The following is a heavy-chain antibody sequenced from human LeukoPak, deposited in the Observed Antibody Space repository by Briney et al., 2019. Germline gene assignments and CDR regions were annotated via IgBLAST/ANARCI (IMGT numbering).Heavy chain of an antibody. CDR2: FYHSGST. CDR3: ARGSDDHYFDY. V-gene: IGHV4-38-2*02. J-gene: IGHJ4*02. D-gene: IGHD1-1*01. CDR1: GYSISSGFH. Sequence: SETLSLTCTVSGYSISSGFHWGWIRQPPGKGLEWIGSFYHSGSTYYNPSLKSRVTISVDTSKNQFSLNLSSVTAADTAGYHCARGSDDHYFDYWGQGTLVTVSS.